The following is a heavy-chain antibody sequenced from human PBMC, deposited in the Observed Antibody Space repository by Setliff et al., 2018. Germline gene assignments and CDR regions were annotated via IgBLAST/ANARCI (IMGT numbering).Heavy chain of an antibody. D-gene: IGHD1-26*01. CDR2: INPNSGGT. CDR3: ARTIVGGATRLDY. Sequence: GASVKVSCKASGYTFTGYYMHWVRQAPGQGLEWMGWINPNSGGTNYAQKFQGRVTMTRDTSISTAYMELNRLRSDDTAVHYCARTIVGGATRLDYWGLGTLVTVSS. CDR1: GYTFTGYY. J-gene: IGHJ4*02. V-gene: IGHV1-2*02.